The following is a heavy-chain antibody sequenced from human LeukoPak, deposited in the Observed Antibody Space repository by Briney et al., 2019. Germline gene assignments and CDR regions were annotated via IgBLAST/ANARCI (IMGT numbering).Heavy chain of an antibody. D-gene: IGHD2-21*01. CDR1: GGSISSYY. Sequence: PSETLSLTCTVSGGSISSYYWSWIRQPPGKGLEWIGYIYHSGDSNYNPSLKSRVTISLDTSKNEVSLKLSSVTAADTAVYYCARHAFASPFAYWGQGTLVTVSS. CDR2: IYHSGDS. CDR3: ARHAFASPFAY. J-gene: IGHJ4*02. V-gene: IGHV4-59*08.